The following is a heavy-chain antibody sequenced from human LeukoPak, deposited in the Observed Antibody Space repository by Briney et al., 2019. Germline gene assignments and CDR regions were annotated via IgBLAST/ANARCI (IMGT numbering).Heavy chain of an antibody. CDR3: ARVCSSTSCYTASGDYYGMDV. CDR2: IYYSGST. V-gene: IGHV4-30-4*01. Sequence: SQTLSLTCTVSGGSISSGDYYGSWIRQPPGKGLEWIGYIYYSGSTYYNPSLKSRVTISVDTSKNQFSLKLSSVTAADTAVYYCARVCSSTSCYTASGDYYGMDVWGQGTTVTVSS. J-gene: IGHJ6*02. CDR1: GGSISSGDYY. D-gene: IGHD2-2*02.